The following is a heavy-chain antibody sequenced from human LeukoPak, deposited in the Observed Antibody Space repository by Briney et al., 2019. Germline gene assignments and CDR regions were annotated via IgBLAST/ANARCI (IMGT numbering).Heavy chain of an antibody. V-gene: IGHV4-38-2*02. Sequence: SETLSLTCTVSGYSISSGYYWGWIRQPPGKGLEWIGSIYHSGSTNYNPSLKSRVTISVDTSKNQFSLKLSSVTAADTAVYYCARGAIYNYHLDVWGKGTTVTVSS. CDR2: IYHSGST. J-gene: IGHJ6*03. D-gene: IGHD2-21*01. CDR3: ARGAIYNYHLDV. CDR1: GYSISSGYY.